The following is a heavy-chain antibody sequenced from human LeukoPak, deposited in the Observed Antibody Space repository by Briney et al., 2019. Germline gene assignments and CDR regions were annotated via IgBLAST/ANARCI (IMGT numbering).Heavy chain of an antibody. CDR2: LYHSGTT. J-gene: IGHJ2*01. CDR1: GYSIAHGFF. CDR3: ARVEVPRDINDWYFDL. V-gene: IGHV4-38-2*02. Sequence: SETLSLTCTVSGYSIAHGFFWAWIRQPPGGGLEWIGSLYHSGTTYYNTSLKSRISTSVDTSKNQFSLKLRLVTAADSAVYYCARVEVPRDINDWYFDLWGRGTLVTVSS. D-gene: IGHD2-15*01.